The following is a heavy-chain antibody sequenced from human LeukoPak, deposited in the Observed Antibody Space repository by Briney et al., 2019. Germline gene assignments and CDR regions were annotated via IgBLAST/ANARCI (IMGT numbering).Heavy chain of an antibody. V-gene: IGHV4-39*01. D-gene: IGHD6-19*01. Sequence: SETLSLTCTVSGGSISSSSYYWGWIRQPPGKGLEWIGSIYYSGSTYYNPSLKSRVTISVDRSKNQFSLKLSSVTAADTAVYYCARVLRAVAGIEGIDYWGQGTLVTVSS. J-gene: IGHJ4*02. CDR1: GGSISSSSYY. CDR2: IYYSGST. CDR3: ARVLRAVAGIEGIDY.